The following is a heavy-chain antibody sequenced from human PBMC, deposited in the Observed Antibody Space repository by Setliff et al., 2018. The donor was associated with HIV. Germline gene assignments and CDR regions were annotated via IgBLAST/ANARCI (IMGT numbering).Heavy chain of an antibody. CDR2: ITGSSDTI. D-gene: IGHD6-13*01. CDR3: AKDRGAAAGNGGYFDY. CDR1: GFTFSSYE. V-gene: IGHV3-48*03. J-gene: IGHJ4*02. Sequence: GGSLRLSCAASGFTFSSYEMDWFRQAPGKGLEWVSYITGSSDTIYYADSVKGRFTISRDNAKNSLYLQMNSLRAEDMALYYCAKDRGAAAGNGGYFDYWGQGTLVTVSS.